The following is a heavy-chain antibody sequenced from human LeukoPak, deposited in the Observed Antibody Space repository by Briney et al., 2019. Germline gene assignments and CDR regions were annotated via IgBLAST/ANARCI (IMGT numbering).Heavy chain of an antibody. CDR1: GGTFSSYA. CDR3: ARTPNYYGSGSYSY. D-gene: IGHD3-10*01. J-gene: IGHJ4*02. Sequence: ASVKVSCKASGGTFSSYAISWVRQAPGQGLEWMGGIIPIFGTANYAQKLQGRVTMTTDTSTSTAYMELRSLRSDDTAVYYCARTPNYYGSGSYSYWGQGTLVTVSS. CDR2: IIPIFGTA. V-gene: IGHV1-69*05.